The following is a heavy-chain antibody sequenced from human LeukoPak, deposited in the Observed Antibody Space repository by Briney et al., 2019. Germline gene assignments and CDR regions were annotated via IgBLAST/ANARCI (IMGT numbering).Heavy chain of an antibody. CDR2: IRFDGSNK. CDR1: GFTFSNYG. J-gene: IGHJ4*02. V-gene: IGHV3-30*02. D-gene: IGHD6-19*01. CDR3: AKDRIAVAGYYFDY. Sequence: PGGSLRLSCATSGFTFSNYGMHWVRQAPGKGLEWVAFIRFDGSNKYYADSVKGRFTISRDNSKNTLYLQMNSLRAEDTAVYYCAKDRIAVAGYYFDYWGQGTLVTVSS.